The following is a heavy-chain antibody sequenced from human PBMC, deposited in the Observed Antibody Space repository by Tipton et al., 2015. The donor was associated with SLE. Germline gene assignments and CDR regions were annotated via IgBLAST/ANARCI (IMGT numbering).Heavy chain of an antibody. D-gene: IGHD3-22*01. CDR3: ATSLNYYDSSGPVA. Sequence: TLSLTCEVYGGSFSAYYWSWIRQSPGKGLEWIGEINYSGSTKYNPSLKSRVTISVDASKSQFSLKVNFMTAADTAVYYCATSLNYYDSSGPVAWGQGTMVTVSS. J-gene: IGHJ3*01. CDR1: GGSFSAYY. CDR2: INYSGST. V-gene: IGHV4-34*01.